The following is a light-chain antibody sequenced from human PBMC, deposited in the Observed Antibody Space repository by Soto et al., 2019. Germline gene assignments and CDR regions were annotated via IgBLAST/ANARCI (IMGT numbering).Light chain of an antibody. CDR2: QHS. J-gene: IGLJ2*01. V-gene: IGLV3-1*01. CDR1: KLGDKY. CDR3: QAWDSSTDVV. Sequence: SYELTQPPSVSVSPGQTASITCSGDKLGDKYTCWYQKKPGQSPVLVIYQHSQRPSGIPERFSGSNSGNTATLTISGTQAMDEADYYCQAWDSSTDVVFGGGTQLTVL.